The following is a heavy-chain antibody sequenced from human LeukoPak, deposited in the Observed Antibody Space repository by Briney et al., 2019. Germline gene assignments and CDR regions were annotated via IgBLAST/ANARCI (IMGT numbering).Heavy chain of an antibody. V-gene: IGHV4-39*02. Sequence: SSETLSLTCTVSGGSISSSGYYWGWIRQPPGKGLEWIGSIYYSGSTYYNSSLKSRLTISVDTSKNQFSLKLSSVTAADTAVYYCARDRGLYSNYGYYYYYMDVWGKGTTVTVSS. CDR2: IYYSGST. CDR1: GGSISSSGYY. CDR3: ARDRGLYSNYGYYYYYMDV. J-gene: IGHJ6*03. D-gene: IGHD4-11*01.